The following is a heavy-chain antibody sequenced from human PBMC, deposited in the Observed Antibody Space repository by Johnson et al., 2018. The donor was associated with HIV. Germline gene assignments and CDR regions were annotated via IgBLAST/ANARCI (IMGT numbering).Heavy chain of an antibody. CDR3: ARSFGVTTPGAFDI. V-gene: IGHV3-30-3*01. J-gene: IGHJ3*02. CDR2: ISYDGSNK. D-gene: IGHD3-3*01. CDR1: GFTFSSYA. Sequence: QVQLVESGGGVVQPGRSLRLSCAASGFTFSSYAMHWVRQAPGKGLEWVAVISYDGSNKYYADSVKGRFTISRDNSKNTLYLQMNSLRAEDTAVYYGARSFGVTTPGAFDIWGQGTMVTVSS.